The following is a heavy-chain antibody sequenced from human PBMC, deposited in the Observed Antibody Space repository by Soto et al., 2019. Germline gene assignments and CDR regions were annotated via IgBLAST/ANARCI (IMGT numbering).Heavy chain of an antibody. V-gene: IGHV3-23*01. CDR3: AHPRGYGVFDAYEI. D-gene: IGHD4-17*01. CDR2: LTPSGGER. CDR1: GFTFSTYA. J-gene: IGHJ3*02. Sequence: PVVSLRLSCEASGFTFSTYAMSWVRQAPGKGLEWVSALTPSGGERFYADSVKGRFTISRDNSMNALYLQMNSLRIEDTAVYYCAHPRGYGVFDAYEIWGQGTMVTVSS.